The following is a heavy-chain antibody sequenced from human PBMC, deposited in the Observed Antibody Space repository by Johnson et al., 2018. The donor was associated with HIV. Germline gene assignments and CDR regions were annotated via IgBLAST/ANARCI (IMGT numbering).Heavy chain of an antibody. CDR1: GIAVSSNY. CDR3: SRDGRDLVTRGSFDV. Sequence: VQLVESGGGLAQPGGSLRLSCAASGIAVSSNYMSWVRQAPGKGLEWAPVTFTVGDVYYADSVTGRLTIASDNSKNFLYLQMNSLRPEDTAVYSCSRDGRDLVTRGSFDVWGQGTVVTVSS. CDR2: TFTVGDV. D-gene: IGHD5-18*01. J-gene: IGHJ3*01. V-gene: IGHV3-66*02.